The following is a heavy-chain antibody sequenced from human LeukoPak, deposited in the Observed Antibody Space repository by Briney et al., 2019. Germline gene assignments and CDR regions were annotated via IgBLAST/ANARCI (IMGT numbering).Heavy chain of an antibody. CDR3: ARGRPAYYGMDV. D-gene: IGHD6-6*01. Sequence: SQTLSLTCAISGDSVSSNSAAWNWIRLSPSRGLEWLGRTYYRSKWYKDYAVSVKSRITINPDTSKNQFSLQLNSVTPEDTAVYYCARGRPAYYGMDVWGQGTTVTVSS. J-gene: IGHJ6*02. CDR1: GDSVSSNSAA. V-gene: IGHV6-1*01. CDR2: TYYRSKWYK.